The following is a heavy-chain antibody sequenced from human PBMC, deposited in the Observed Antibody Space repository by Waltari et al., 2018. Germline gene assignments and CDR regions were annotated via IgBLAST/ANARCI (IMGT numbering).Heavy chain of an antibody. J-gene: IGHJ5*01. Sequence: QVQLQESGPGLVKPSETLSLTCAVSGYSISSGYYWGWIRQPPGKGLEGIGSIYHSGSNQHQPVPKGRVTNIRETAKNQFPLEPGFCTGAGTAVDYCAGRLRRIRELFPRPGWFGPWGQGTLGTVSS. CDR3: AGRLRRIRELFPRPGWFGP. CDR2: IYHSGSN. V-gene: IGHV4-38-2*01. CDR1: GYSISSGYY. D-gene: IGHD3-10*01.